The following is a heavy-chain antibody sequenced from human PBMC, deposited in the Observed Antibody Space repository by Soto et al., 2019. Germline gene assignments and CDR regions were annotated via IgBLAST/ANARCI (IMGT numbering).Heavy chain of an antibody. CDR2: ISYDGSNK. Sequence: GGSLRLSCAASGFTFSSYGMHWVRQAPGKGLEWVAVISYDGSNKYYADSVKGRFTISRDNSKNTLYLQMNSLRAEDTAVYYCAKSHVRGVRSWFDPWGQGTLVTVSS. CDR1: GFTFSSYG. CDR3: AKSHVRGVRSWFDP. J-gene: IGHJ5*02. D-gene: IGHD3-10*01. V-gene: IGHV3-30*18.